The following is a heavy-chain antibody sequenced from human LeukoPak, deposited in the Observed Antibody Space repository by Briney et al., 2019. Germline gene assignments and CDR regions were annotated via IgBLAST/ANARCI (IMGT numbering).Heavy chain of an antibody. V-gene: IGHV1-46*01. D-gene: IGHD3-22*01. CDR1: GYTFTSYY. CDR2: INPSGGST. Sequence: ASVKVSCKASGYTFTSYYMHWVRQAPGQGLEWMGIINPSGGSTSYAQKFQGRVTMTRDTSTSTVYMELSSLRSEDTAMYYCARLSVLRTYYYDSSGYRPLENWFDPWGQGTLVTVSS. CDR3: ARLSVLRTYYYDSSGYRPLENWFDP. J-gene: IGHJ5*02.